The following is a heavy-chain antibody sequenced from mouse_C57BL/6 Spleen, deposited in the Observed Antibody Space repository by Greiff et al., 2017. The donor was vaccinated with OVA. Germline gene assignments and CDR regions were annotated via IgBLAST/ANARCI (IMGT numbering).Heavy chain of an antibody. J-gene: IGHJ2*01. CDR2: IDPSDSYT. V-gene: IGHV1-59*01. Sequence: QVQLQQPGAELVRPGTSVKLSCKASGYTFTSYWMHWVKQRPGQGLEWIGVIDPSDSYTNYNQKFKGKATLTVDTSSSTAYMQLSSLTSEDSAVYYCARGGDGNFEDYFDYWGQGTTLTVSS. D-gene: IGHD2-1*01. CDR1: GYTFTSYW. CDR3: ARGGDGNFEDYFDY.